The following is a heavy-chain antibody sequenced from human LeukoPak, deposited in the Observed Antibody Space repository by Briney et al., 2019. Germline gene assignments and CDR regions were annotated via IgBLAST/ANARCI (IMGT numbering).Heavy chain of an antibody. Sequence: PGGSLRLSCAASGFTFSTYFIHWVRQGPGKGLVWVSRIGSDGSSASSADSVKGRFTISRDKAKNTVLLQMYSLRAEDTAIYYCALSYDYDHPDGLDIWGQGTMVTVSS. J-gene: IGHJ3*02. CDR2: IGSDGSSA. CDR1: GFTFSTYF. V-gene: IGHV3-74*01. D-gene: IGHD3-22*01. CDR3: ALSYDYDHPDGLDI.